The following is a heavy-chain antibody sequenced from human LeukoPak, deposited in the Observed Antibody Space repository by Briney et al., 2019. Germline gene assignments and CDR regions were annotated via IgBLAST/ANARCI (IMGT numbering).Heavy chain of an antibody. Sequence: GASVKVSCKPSGYTFIDYGISWVRQAPGQGLEWMGWISAYNGNTNYAQKLQGRVTMTTDTSTSTAYMELRSLRSDDTAVYYCARGQQPDYYYGMDVWGQGTTVTVSS. CDR3: ARGQQPDYYYGMDV. D-gene: IGHD6-13*01. J-gene: IGHJ6*02. CDR1: GYTFIDYG. V-gene: IGHV1-18*01. CDR2: ISAYNGNT.